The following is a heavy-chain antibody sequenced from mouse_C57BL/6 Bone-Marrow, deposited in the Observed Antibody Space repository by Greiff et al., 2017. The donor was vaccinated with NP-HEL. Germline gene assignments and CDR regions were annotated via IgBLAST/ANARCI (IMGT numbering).Heavy chain of an antibody. CDR1: GYTFTSYG. CDR3: AGGYYCSSVNYYAMDY. D-gene: IGHD1-1*01. CDR2: IYPRSGNT. V-gene: IGHV1-81*01. J-gene: IGHJ4*01. Sequence: QVQLQQSGAELARPGASVKLSCKASGYTFTSYGISWVKQRTGQGLEWIGEIYPRSGNTYYNEKFKGKATLTADKSSSTAYMELRSLTSEDSAVYFCAGGYYCSSVNYYAMDYWGQGTSVTVSS.